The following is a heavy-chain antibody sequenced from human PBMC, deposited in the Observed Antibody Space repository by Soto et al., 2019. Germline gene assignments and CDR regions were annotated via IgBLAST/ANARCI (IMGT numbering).Heavy chain of an antibody. CDR1: GGSFSGYY. Sequence: PSETLSLTCAVYGGSFSGYYWSWIRQPPGKGLEWIGEINHSGSTNYNPSLKSRVTISVDTSKNQFSLKLSSVTAADTAVYYCASGNSGYDYYGMDVWGQGTTVTVS. D-gene: IGHD1-26*01. CDR3: ASGNSGYDYYGMDV. V-gene: IGHV4-34*01. CDR2: INHSGST. J-gene: IGHJ6*02.